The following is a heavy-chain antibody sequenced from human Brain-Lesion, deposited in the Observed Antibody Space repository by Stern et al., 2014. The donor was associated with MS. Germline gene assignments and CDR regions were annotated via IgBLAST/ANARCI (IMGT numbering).Heavy chain of an antibody. V-gene: IGHV4-34*01. J-gene: IGHJ4*02. Sequence: QVQLQQWGAGLLKPSETLSLTCAVSGGSFSGYCWTWIRQSPEKGLELIWQIDHSGSAKYNPSLKSRVTMSVDTSNTQFSLKLSSVTAADTAVYYCARGPYYFDGSGYHYWGQGTQVTVSS. CDR1: GGSFSGYC. D-gene: IGHD3-22*01. CDR2: IDHSGSA. CDR3: ARGPYYFDGSGYHY.